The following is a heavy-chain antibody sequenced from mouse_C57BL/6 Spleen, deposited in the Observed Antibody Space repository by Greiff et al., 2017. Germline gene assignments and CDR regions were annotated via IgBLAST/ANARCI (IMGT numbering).Heavy chain of an antibody. Sequence: VQLQESGAELVKPGASVKLSCKASGYTFTSYWMQWVKQRPGQGLEWIGEIDPSDSYTNYNQKFKGKATLTVDTSSSTAYMQLSSLTSEDSAVYYCARGTTVVGERYFDVWGTGTTVTVSS. CDR3: ARGTTVVGERYFDV. CDR1: GYTFTSYW. CDR2: IDPSDSYT. J-gene: IGHJ1*03. V-gene: IGHV1-50*01. D-gene: IGHD1-1*01.